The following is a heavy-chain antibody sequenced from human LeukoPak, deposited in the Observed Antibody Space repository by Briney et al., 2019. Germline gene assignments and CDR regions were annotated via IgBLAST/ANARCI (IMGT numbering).Heavy chain of an antibody. CDR1: GGSISSYY. Sequence: SETLSLTCTVSGGSISSYYWSWIRQPPGKGLEWIGYIYYSGSTNYNPSLKSRVTISVDTSKNQFSLKLSSVTAADTAVYYCARYYYDSSGYFLYFDYWGQGTLVTVSS. CDR2: IYYSGST. CDR3: ARYYYDSSGYFLYFDY. J-gene: IGHJ4*02. D-gene: IGHD3-22*01. V-gene: IGHV4-59*08.